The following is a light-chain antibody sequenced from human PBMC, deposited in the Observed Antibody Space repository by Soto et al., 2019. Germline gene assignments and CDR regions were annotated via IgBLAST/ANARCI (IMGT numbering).Light chain of an antibody. CDR2: DAS. CDR1: QSVSRY. Sequence: EIVLTQSPATLSLSPGERATLSCRASQSVSRYLAWYQQKPGQAPRLLIYDASNRATGIPARFSGSGSGTDITLTIASLEPEDFAVYYCQQRSSWPSTFGGGTKVEI. CDR3: QQRSSWPST. J-gene: IGKJ4*01. V-gene: IGKV3-11*01.